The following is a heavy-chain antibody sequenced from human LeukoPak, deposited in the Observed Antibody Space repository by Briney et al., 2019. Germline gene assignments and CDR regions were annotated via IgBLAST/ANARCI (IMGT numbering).Heavy chain of an antibody. D-gene: IGHD1-26*01. CDR1: GFTFTSSA. Sequence: ASVKVSCKASGFTFTSSAMQWVRQARGQRLEWIGWIVVGSGNTNYAQKFQERVTITRDMSTSTAYMELSSLRSEDTAVYYCAATQYSGSYWALDAFDIWGQGTMVTVSS. V-gene: IGHV1-58*02. CDR3: AATQYSGSYWALDAFDI. CDR2: IVVGSGNT. J-gene: IGHJ3*02.